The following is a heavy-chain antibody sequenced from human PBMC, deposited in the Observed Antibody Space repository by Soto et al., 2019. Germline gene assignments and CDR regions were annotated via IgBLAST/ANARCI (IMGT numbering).Heavy chain of an antibody. D-gene: IGHD6-19*01. Sequence: GGSLRLSCAASGFTFNNHAMSWVRQAPGKGLEWVSGISGSGGRTDYAGSVKGRFTVSRDNSKNTLYLQMNSLRVEDTAVYYCAKDFRGGSWPPYYLDYWGQGTLVTVSS. CDR2: ISGSGGRT. CDR3: AKDFRGGSWPPYYLDY. CDR1: GFTFNNHA. J-gene: IGHJ4*02. V-gene: IGHV3-23*01.